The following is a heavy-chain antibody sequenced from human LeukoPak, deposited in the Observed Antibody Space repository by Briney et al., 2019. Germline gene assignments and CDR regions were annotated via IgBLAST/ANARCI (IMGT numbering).Heavy chain of an antibody. D-gene: IGHD4-23*01. J-gene: IGHJ4*02. V-gene: IGHV4-39*01. CDR1: GGSISSSSYY. Sequence: SETLSLTCTVSGGSISSSSYYWGWIRQPPGKGLEWIGSIYYSGSTYYNPSLKSRVTISVDTSKNQFSLKLSSVTAADTAVYYCARGLQGGNSADYWGQGTLVTVSS. CDR3: ARGLQGGNSADY. CDR2: IYYSGST.